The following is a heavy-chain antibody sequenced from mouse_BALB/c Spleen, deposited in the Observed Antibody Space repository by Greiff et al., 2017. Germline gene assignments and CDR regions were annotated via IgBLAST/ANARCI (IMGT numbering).Heavy chain of an antibody. Sequence: EVNVVESGGGLVQPGGSRKLSCAASGFTFSSFGMHWVRQAPEKGLEWVAYISSGSSTIYYADTVKGRFTISRDNPKNTLFLQMTSLRSEDTAMYYCARLGGSTAMDYWGQGTSVTVSS. D-gene: IGHD2-1*01. J-gene: IGHJ4*01. CDR1: GFTFSSFG. CDR3: ARLGGSTAMDY. V-gene: IGHV5-17*02. CDR2: ISSGSSTI.